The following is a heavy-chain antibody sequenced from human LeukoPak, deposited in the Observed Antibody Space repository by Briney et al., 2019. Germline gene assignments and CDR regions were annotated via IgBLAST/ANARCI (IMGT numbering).Heavy chain of an antibody. J-gene: IGHJ4*02. D-gene: IGHD3-16*02. Sequence: TGGSLRLSCAASGFTFSSYAMHWVRQAPGKGLEWVAVISYDGSNKYYADSVKGRFTISRDNSKNTLYLQMNSLRAEDTAVYYCAKAIVSRNYFDCWGQGTLVTVSS. CDR1: GFTFSSYA. CDR2: ISYDGSNK. CDR3: AKAIVSRNYFDC. V-gene: IGHV3-30*04.